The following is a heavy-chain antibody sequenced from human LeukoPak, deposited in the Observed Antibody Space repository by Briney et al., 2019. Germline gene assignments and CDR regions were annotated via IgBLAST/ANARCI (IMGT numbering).Heavy chain of an antibody. Sequence: GGSLRLSCTASEFTLGSYWVSWVRQAPGKGLEWVSIIHYDGKIRYAGSVGGRFTIYRDDSENTLFLQMNSLRVDDTAVYFCASGDGYLQPYWGQGTLVTVSS. J-gene: IGHJ4*02. CDR3: ASGDGYLQPY. CDR1: EFTLGSYW. V-gene: IGHV3-53*01. D-gene: IGHD2-21*01. CDR2: IHYDGKI.